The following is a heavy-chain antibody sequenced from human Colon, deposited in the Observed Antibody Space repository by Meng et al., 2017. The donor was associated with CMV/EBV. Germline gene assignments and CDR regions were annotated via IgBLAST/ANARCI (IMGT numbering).Heavy chain of an antibody. D-gene: IGHD1-26*01. J-gene: IGHJ4*02. CDR3: GRDLSGERDH. V-gene: IGHV3-74*01. Sequence: DVELVECGGGFVQPGGALRLSCAGSGFIFSNYWRHWVRHVPGGGLLWVSRIDNYGTITSYADSVKGRFTISRDNAKNTLYLQIDSLRVDDSAVYYCGRDLSGERDHWGQGTLVTVSS. CDR1: GFIFSNYW. CDR2: IDNYGTIT.